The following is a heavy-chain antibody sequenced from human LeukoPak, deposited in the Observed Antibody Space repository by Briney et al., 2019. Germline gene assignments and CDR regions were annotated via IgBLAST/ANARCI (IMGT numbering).Heavy chain of an antibody. CDR1: GFTFSDYY. J-gene: IGHJ4*02. CDR2: IGGSGGST. D-gene: IGHD4-17*01. CDR3: AKSSLVTTPPYYFDY. V-gene: IGHV3-23*01. Sequence: GGSLRLSCAASGFTFSDYYMSWIRQAPGKGLEWVSVIGGSGGSTYYADSVKGRFTISRDNSKNTLYLQMNSLRAEDTAVYYCAKSSLVTTPPYYFDYWGQGTLVTVSS.